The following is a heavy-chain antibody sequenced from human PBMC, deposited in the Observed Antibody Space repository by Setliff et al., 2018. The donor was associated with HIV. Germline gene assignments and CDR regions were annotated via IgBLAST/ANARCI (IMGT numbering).Heavy chain of an antibody. CDR3: ARGDTAGQFDP. Sequence: SETLSLTCTVSGGSITRTPYYWGWIRQPPGKGLEWIGSIHHSGTAYDNPSLKSRVTISVDTSKNQFSLKLSSVTAADTAVYYCARGDTAGQFDPWGQGTLVTVSS. J-gene: IGHJ5*02. CDR2: IHHSGTA. V-gene: IGHV4-39*01. CDR1: GGSITRTPYY. D-gene: IGHD5-18*01.